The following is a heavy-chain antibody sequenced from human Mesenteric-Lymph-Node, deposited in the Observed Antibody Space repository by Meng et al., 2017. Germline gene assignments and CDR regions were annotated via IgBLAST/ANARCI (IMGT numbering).Heavy chain of an antibody. Sequence: GESLKISCAASGFTFSSYWMSWVRQAPGKGLEWVANIKQDGSEKYYVDSVKGRFTIARDNAKNSLYLQMNSLRVEDTAVYYCARDPSWGPHDYWGQGTLVTVSS. J-gene: IGHJ4*02. CDR2: IKQDGSEK. D-gene: IGHD2-2*01. CDR1: GFTFSSYW. V-gene: IGHV3-7*01. CDR3: ARDPSWGPHDY.